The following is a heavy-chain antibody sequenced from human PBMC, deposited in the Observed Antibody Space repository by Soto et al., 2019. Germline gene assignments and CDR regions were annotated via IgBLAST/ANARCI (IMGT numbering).Heavy chain of an antibody. V-gene: IGHV3-49*03. CDR3: TRVLVRYFDWSGFDP. J-gene: IGHJ5*02. D-gene: IGHD3-9*01. CDR2: IRSKAYGGTT. Sequence: GGSLRLSCTASGFTFGDYAMSWFRQAPGRGLEWVGFIRSKAYGGTTEYAASVKGRFTISRDDSKSIAYLQMNSLKTEDTAVYYCTRVLVRYFDWSGFDPWGQGTLVTVSS. CDR1: GFTFGDYA.